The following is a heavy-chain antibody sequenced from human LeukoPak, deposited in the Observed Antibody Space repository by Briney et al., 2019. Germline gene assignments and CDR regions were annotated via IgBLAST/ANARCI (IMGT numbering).Heavy chain of an antibody. J-gene: IGHJ5*02. Sequence: PGGSLRLSCAASGFTFSSYGMHWVRQAPGKGLEWVAFISYDGSNKYYADSVKGRFTISRDNAKNSLYLQMNSLRAEDTAVYYCAQLSGRQFDPWGQGTLVTVSS. V-gene: IGHV3-30*03. CDR3: AQLSGRQFDP. CDR1: GFTFSSYG. CDR2: ISYDGSNK. D-gene: IGHD1-26*01.